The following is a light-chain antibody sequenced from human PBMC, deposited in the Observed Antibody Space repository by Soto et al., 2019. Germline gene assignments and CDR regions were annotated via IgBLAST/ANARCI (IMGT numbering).Light chain of an antibody. V-gene: IGKV3D-20*02. CDR3: QQRSNWPWT. CDR2: DAS. J-gene: IGKJ1*01. CDR1: QSVSSNC. Sequence: EMVLTQSPDTLSLSPGERATLSCRASQSVSSNCLAWYQQKPGQAPRLLIYDASNRATGIPARFSGSGSGTDFTLTISSLEPEDFAVYYCQQRSNWPWTFGQGTKVDIK.